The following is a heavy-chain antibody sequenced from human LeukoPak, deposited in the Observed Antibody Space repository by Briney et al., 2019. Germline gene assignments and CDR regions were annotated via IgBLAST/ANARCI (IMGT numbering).Heavy chain of an antibody. D-gene: IGHD3-22*01. J-gene: IGHJ3*02. Sequence: HGESLKISCKGSGYSFTSYWIGWVRQMPGKGLEWMGIIYPGDSDTRYSPSFQGQVTISADKSISTAYLQWSSLKASDTAMYYCARLRGNYYDSSGYWDKDAFDIWGQGTMVTVSS. CDR3: ARLRGNYYDSSGYWDKDAFDI. V-gene: IGHV5-51*01. CDR1: GYSFTSYW. CDR2: IYPGDSDT.